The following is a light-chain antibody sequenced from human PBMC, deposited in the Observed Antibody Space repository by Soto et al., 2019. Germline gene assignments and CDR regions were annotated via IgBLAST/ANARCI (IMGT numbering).Light chain of an antibody. V-gene: IGKV1-12*01. CDR1: QGIRSW. J-gene: IGKJ4*01. CDR2: GIS. Sequence: DIQMTQSPSSVSASVGDRVTITCRASQGIRSWLAWYQQKPGEALKLLIYGISNLQSGVTSRFSGSGYGTDFTLTISSLQPEDSATYYCQQGDSMPLTFGGGTKVEIK. CDR3: QQGDSMPLT.